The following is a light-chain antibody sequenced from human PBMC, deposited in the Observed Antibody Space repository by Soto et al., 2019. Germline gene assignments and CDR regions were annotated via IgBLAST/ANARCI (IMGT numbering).Light chain of an antibody. J-gene: IGKJ1*01. CDR2: KAS. CDR3: QQYNFYSPWA. Sequence: DLQMTQTPSTLSASVGDRVTISCRASQSISSWLAWYQQKPGKAPRLLIYKASSLESGVPSRFSGSGSGTEFTLTISSLQPDDFATYYCQQYNFYSPWAFGQGTKVEI. V-gene: IGKV1-5*03. CDR1: QSISSW.